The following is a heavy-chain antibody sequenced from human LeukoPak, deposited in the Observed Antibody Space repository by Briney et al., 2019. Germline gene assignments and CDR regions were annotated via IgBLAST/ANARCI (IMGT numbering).Heavy chain of an antibody. V-gene: IGHV1-69*01. J-gene: IGHJ4*02. CDR2: IIPIFGTA. D-gene: IGHD4-11*01. CDR3: ASCDCYSNYLFWYFDY. CDR1: GGTFSSYA. Sequence: AASVKVSCKASGGTFSSYAISWVRQAPGQGLEWMGGIIPIFGTANYAQKFQGRVTITADESTSTAYMELSSLRSEDTAVYYCASCDCYSNYLFWYFDYSGQGTLVTVSS.